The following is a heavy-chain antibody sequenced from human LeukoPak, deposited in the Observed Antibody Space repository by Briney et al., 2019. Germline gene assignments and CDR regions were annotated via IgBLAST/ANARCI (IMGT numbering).Heavy chain of an antibody. J-gene: IGHJ3*02. CDR2: IYTSGST. V-gene: IGHV4-61*02. Sequence: SETLSLTCTVSGGSISSGGYYWSWIRQPAGKGLEWIGRIYTSGSTNYNPSLKSRVTMSVDTSKNQFSLKLSSVTAADTAVYYCARDLSTPAAVDAFDIWGQGTMVTVSS. D-gene: IGHD6-13*01. CDR1: GGSISSGGYY. CDR3: ARDLSTPAAVDAFDI.